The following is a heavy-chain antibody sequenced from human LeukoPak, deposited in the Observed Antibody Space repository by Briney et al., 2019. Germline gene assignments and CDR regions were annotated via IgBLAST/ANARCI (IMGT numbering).Heavy chain of an antibody. CDR3: ARDVRTAVTTGY. CDR2: ISAYNGNT. J-gene: IGHJ4*02. V-gene: IGHV1-18*01. CDR1: GYTVTSYG. D-gene: IGHD4-17*01. Sequence: GASVKVSCKSSGYTVTSYGISWVRQAPGQGLEWMGWISAYNGNTNYAQKLQGRVTMATDTSTSTAYMELRSLRSDDTAVYYCARDVRTAVTTGYWGQGTLVTVSS.